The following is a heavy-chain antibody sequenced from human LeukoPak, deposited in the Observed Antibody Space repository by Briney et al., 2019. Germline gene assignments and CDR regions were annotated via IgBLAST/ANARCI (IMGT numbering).Heavy chain of an antibody. Sequence: ASVKVSCKASGYTFTSYGISWVRQAPGQGLEWMGWISAYNGNTNYAQKLQGRVTMTTDTSTSTAYMELRSLRSDDTAVYYCARDPDYYTQTPQLDVWGQGTTVTVSS. CDR3: ARDPDYYTQTPQLDV. CDR1: GYTFTSYG. CDR2: ISAYNGNT. V-gene: IGHV1-18*01. D-gene: IGHD3-22*01. J-gene: IGHJ6*02.